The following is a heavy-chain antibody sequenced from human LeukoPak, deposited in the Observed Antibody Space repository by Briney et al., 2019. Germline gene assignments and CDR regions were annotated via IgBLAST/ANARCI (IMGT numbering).Heavy chain of an antibody. V-gene: IGHV3-43*02. Sequence: QPGRSLRLSCAASGFDLDEYAMHSVRQGPGNVPEWVALLHKDGTTHYTESVKGRFAISRDNSKKSLYPQINGLTTEDSALYYCAKTRRSGTEYADFDRWGQGTPVTVSS. CDR2: LHKDGTT. J-gene: IGHJ4*02. CDR3: AKTRRSGTEYADFDR. D-gene: IGHD1-26*01. CDR1: GFDLDEYA.